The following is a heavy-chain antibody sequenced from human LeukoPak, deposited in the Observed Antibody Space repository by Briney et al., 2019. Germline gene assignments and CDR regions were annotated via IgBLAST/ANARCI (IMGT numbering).Heavy chain of an antibody. CDR2: IYSGGST. CDR1: GFTVSSNY. CDR3: ASDSSSWYGGTN. Sequence: PGGSLRLSCAASGFTVSSNYMSWVRQAPGKGLEWVSVIYSGGSTYYADSVKGRFTISRDNSKNTLYLQMNSLRAEDTAVYYCASDSSSWYGGTNWGQGTLVTVSS. V-gene: IGHV3-66*02. D-gene: IGHD6-13*01. J-gene: IGHJ4*02.